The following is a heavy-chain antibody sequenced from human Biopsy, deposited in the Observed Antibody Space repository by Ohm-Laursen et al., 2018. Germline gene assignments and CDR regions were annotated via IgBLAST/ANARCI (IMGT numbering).Heavy chain of an antibody. D-gene: IGHD6-19*01. V-gene: IGHV4-39*07. CDR3: ARSGQWARYYFDY. CDR2: INHRGYT. Sequence: SETLSLTCTVSGDSISGGGYYWSWIRQPPGKGLEWIGEINHRGYTDYNASLKGRVSISVDTSKNQLSLNLTSVTAADTAVFYCARSGQWARYYFDYWGHGTLVTVSS. J-gene: IGHJ4*01. CDR1: GDSISGGGYY.